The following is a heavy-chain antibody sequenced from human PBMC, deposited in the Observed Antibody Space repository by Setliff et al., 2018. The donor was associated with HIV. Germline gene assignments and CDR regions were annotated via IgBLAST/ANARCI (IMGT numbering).Heavy chain of an antibody. V-gene: IGHV4-39*01. J-gene: IGHJ4*02. CDR2: LYYSGSS. CDR3: ARRPSPYYYYDSSGYSGGNVDY. Sequence: SETLSLTCTVSGGSINSSSYYWGWIRQPPGKGLEWIGDLYYSGSSHYNPSLKSRVTISVDTSRNQFSLRLSSVTAADTAVYYCARRPSPYYYYDSSGYSGGNVDYWGQGTLVTVSS. D-gene: IGHD3-22*01. CDR1: GGSINSSSYY.